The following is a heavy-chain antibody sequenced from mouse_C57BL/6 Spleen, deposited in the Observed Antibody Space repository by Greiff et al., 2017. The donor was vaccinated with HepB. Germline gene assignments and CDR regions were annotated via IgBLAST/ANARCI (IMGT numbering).Heavy chain of an antibody. Sequence: VQLQQSGAELVRPGASVKLSCTASGFNIKDDYMHWVKQRPEQGLEWIGWIDPENGDTEYASKFQGKATITADTSSNTAYLQLSSLTSEDTAVYYCTTGYDGYPSFAYWGQGTLVTVSA. CDR2: IDPENGDT. V-gene: IGHV14-4*01. J-gene: IGHJ3*01. CDR1: GFNIKDDY. D-gene: IGHD2-3*01. CDR3: TTGYDGYPSFAY.